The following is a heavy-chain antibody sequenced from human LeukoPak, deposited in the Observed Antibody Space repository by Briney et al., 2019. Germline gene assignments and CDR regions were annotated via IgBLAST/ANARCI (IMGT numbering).Heavy chain of an antibody. CDR3: TRGLPRDGLVVIAAANEY. Sequence: ASVRVSCKASGYTFSSYDINWVRQAAGQGLEWMGWMNPKTGNTGFSQKFQGRVTITRDTSISTAYMELSRLTSEDTGVYYCTRGLPRDGLVVIAAANEYWGQGSLVTVSS. J-gene: IGHJ4*02. D-gene: IGHD2-2*01. CDR2: MNPKTGNT. V-gene: IGHV1-8*03. CDR1: GYTFSSYD.